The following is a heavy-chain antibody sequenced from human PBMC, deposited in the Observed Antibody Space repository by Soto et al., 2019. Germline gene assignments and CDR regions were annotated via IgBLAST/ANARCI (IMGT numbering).Heavy chain of an antibody. V-gene: IGHV3-15*07. CDR1: GFTFSNAW. J-gene: IGHJ4*02. CDR3: TTVPPIRYSGYDSYYFDY. D-gene: IGHD5-12*01. Sequence: PGGSLRLSCAASGFTFSNAWMNWVRQAPGKGLEWVGRIKSKTDGGTTDYAAPVKGRFTISRDDSKNTLYLQMNSLKTEDTAVYYCTTVPPIRYSGYDSYYFDYWGQGTLVTVSS. CDR2: IKSKTDGGTT.